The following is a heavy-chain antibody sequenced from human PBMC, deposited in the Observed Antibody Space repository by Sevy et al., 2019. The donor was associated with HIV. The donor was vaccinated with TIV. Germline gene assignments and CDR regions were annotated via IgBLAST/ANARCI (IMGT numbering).Heavy chain of an antibody. Sequence: GGSLRLSCAASGFTFYNYAMNWVRQAPGKGLEWVSTIFRSGETTYYADSVKARFTISRDNSKNMLYLQMNSLRTEDTALYYCAGARYDSSGSFDAFDIWGQGTMVTVSS. V-gene: IGHV3-23*01. CDR2: IFRSGETT. D-gene: IGHD3-22*01. CDR1: GFTFYNYA. J-gene: IGHJ3*02. CDR3: AGARYDSSGSFDAFDI.